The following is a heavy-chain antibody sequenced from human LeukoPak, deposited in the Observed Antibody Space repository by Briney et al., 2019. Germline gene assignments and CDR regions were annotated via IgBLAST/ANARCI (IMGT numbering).Heavy chain of an antibody. CDR2: ISPRDGSP. CDR3: ARDQEGFDY. V-gene: IGHV1-46*01. Sequence: SVTVSCKASGYIFTSNYIHWVRQAAAQELVGMVKISPRDGSPSYAQRFQNRVTVTRDTSTSTVHMELSGLRSEDSAVYYCARDQEGFDYWGQGTQVTVSS. CDR1: GYIFTSNY. J-gene: IGHJ4*02.